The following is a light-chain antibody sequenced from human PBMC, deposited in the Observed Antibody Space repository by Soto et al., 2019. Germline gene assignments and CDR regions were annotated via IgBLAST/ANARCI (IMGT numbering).Light chain of an antibody. Sequence: DIVMTQSPDSLAVSLGERATFYCKSSQSILDRSKNKYYLAWYQQKSGQPPKLLIYWASLREPGVPDRFTGSGSGTDFTLTISSLQAEDVEVYYCQQYFTSPWTFGQGTKVEI. CDR3: QQYFTSPWT. J-gene: IGKJ1*01. CDR2: WAS. CDR1: QSILDRSKNKYY. V-gene: IGKV4-1*01.